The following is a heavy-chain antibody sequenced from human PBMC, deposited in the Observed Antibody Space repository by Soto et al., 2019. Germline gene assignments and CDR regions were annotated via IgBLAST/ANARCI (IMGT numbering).Heavy chain of an antibody. Sequence: QVQLVESGGGVVQPGRSLRLSCAASGFTFSSYGMHWVRQAPGKGLEWVAVISYDGSNKYYADSVKGRFTISRDNSKNTLYLQMNSLRAEDTAVYYCAKGQQDHSPYYFDYWGQGTLVTVSS. CDR3: AKGQQDHSPYYFDY. J-gene: IGHJ4*02. CDR2: ISYDGSNK. D-gene: IGHD6-13*01. V-gene: IGHV3-30*18. CDR1: GFTFSSYG.